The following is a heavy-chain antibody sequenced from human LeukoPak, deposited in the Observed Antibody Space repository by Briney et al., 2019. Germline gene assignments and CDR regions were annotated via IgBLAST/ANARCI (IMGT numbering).Heavy chain of an antibody. CDR2: ISSSGTTI. CDR1: GFTFSNYE. Sequence: GGSLRLSCAASGFTFSNYEMNWVRQAPGKGLEGVSYISSSGTTIYYADSVKGRFPISRDNAKRSLYLQMNSLRAEDTAIYYCARAPTDSILLPLGGGFDPWGQGTLVTVSS. J-gene: IGHJ5*02. V-gene: IGHV3-48*03. D-gene: IGHD2/OR15-2a*01. CDR3: ARAPTDSILLPLGGGFDP.